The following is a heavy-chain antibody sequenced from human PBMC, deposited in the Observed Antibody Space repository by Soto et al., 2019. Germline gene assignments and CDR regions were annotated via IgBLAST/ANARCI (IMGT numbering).Heavy chain of an antibody. CDR1: GYTFYRYY. Sequence: ASVKVSCKASGYTFYRYYMHWVRQAPGQGLEWMGMINPSGSITSYAQKFQGRVTMTRDTSTRTLSMELTSLRSEDTAVYYCTRGSFLEWSCMDVWGQGTTVTVSS. V-gene: IGHV1-46*02. CDR3: TRGSFLEWSCMDV. CDR2: INPSGSIT. D-gene: IGHD3-3*01. J-gene: IGHJ6*02.